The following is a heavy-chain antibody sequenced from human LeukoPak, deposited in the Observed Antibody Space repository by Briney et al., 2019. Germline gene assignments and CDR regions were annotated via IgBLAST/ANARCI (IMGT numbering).Heavy chain of an antibody. CDR2: IWYDGSNK. Sequence: PGGSLRLSCTASGFTFSSYGMHWVRQAPGKGLEWVAVIWYDGSNKYYADSVKGRFTISRDNFKNTLYLQMNSLRAEDTAVYYCAKDHSVDYDSSGSDYYFDYWGQGTLVTVSS. V-gene: IGHV3-33*06. CDR1: GFTFSSYG. J-gene: IGHJ4*02. CDR3: AKDHSVDYDSSGSDYYFDY. D-gene: IGHD3-22*01.